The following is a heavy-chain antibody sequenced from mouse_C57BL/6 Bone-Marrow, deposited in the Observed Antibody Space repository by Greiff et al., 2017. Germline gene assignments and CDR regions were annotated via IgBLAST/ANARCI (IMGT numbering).Heavy chain of an antibody. V-gene: IGHV1-22*01. CDR1: GYTFTDYN. Sequence: VQLKESGPELVKPGASVKMSCKASGYTFTDYNMHWVKQSPGKSLEWIGYINPNNGGTSYNQKFKGKATLTVNTSSSTAYMGLRSLTSEDSAVDYCATGTAQGHYFDYWGQGTTLTVSS. CDR2: INPNNGGT. J-gene: IGHJ2*01. D-gene: IGHD3-2*02. CDR3: ATGTAQGHYFDY.